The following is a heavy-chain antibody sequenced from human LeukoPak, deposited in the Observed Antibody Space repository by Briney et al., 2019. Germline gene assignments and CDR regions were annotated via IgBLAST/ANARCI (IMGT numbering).Heavy chain of an antibody. V-gene: IGHV3-23*01. Sequence: GGSLRLSCAASGFTFSGYGMSWVRQAPGKGLEWVSAISGSGGSTYYADSVKGRFTISRDNSKNTLYLQMNSLRAEDTAVYYCAKTTYYYGSGHYFDYWGQGTLVTVSS. D-gene: IGHD3-10*01. CDR3: AKTTYYYGSGHYFDY. J-gene: IGHJ4*02. CDR1: GFTFSGYG. CDR2: ISGSGGST.